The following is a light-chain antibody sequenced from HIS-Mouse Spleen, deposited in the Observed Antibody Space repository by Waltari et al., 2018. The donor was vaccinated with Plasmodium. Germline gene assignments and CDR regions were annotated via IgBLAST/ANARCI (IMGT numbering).Light chain of an antibody. V-gene: IGLV3-1*01. Sequence: SYELTQPPSVSVSPGQTASIPCSGDQLGDKYACCYQQKPGQSPVLVIYQDSKRPSGIPERFSGSNSGNTATLTISGTQAMDEADYYCQAWDSSTVVFGGGTKLTVL. CDR1: QLGDKY. CDR3: QAWDSSTVV. CDR2: QDS. J-gene: IGLJ2*01.